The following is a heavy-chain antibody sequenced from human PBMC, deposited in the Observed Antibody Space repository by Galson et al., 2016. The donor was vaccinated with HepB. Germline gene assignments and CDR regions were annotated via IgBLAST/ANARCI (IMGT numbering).Heavy chain of an antibody. D-gene: IGHD3-9*01. CDR2: INAGNGNT. CDR3: ARGDYDILTGYYVASFDV. Sequence: SVKVSCKASGYIFRNYGITWVRQAPGQGLEWVGCINAGNGNTRSSQKFQGRVTITSDTSASTVYMELSSLRPEDTAIYYCARGDYDILTGYYVASFDVWGQGTMVTVSS. J-gene: IGHJ3*01. CDR1: GYIFRNYG. V-gene: IGHV1-3*01.